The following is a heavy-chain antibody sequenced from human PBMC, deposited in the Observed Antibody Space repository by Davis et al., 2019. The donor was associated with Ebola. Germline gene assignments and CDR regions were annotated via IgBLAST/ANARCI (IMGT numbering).Heavy chain of an antibody. Sequence: SETLSLTCTVSGGSISSYYWGWIRQPPGKGLEWIGTIYYSGSTYYNPSLKSRVTISVDTSKNQFSLKLSSVTAADTAVYYCARDLGGGSWFDPWGQGTLVTVSS. CDR1: GGSISSYY. D-gene: IGHD1-26*01. CDR2: IYYSGST. CDR3: ARDLGGGSWFDP. J-gene: IGHJ5*02. V-gene: IGHV4-39*07.